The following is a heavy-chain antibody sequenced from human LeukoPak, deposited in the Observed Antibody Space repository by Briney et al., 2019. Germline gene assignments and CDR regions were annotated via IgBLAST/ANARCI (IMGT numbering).Heavy chain of an antibody. CDR3: ARKYSSSWYDY. J-gene: IGHJ4*02. Sequence: PGGSLRLSCAASGFTFSSYGMHWVRQAPGKGLEWVAVIWYDGSNKYYADSVKGRFTISRDNSKNTLYLQMNSLRAEDTAVYYCARKYSSSWYDYWGQGTLVTVSS. CDR1: GFTFSSYG. D-gene: IGHD6-13*01. CDR2: IWYDGSNK. V-gene: IGHV3-33*01.